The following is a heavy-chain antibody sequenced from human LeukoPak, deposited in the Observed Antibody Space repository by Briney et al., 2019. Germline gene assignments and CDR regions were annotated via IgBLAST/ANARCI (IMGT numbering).Heavy chain of an antibody. D-gene: IGHD5-18*01. CDR1: GGSISSSSYY. CDR2: IQYSGST. V-gene: IGHV4-39*01. CDR3: ARVDTAMPG. J-gene: IGHJ4*02. Sequence: PSETLSLTCTVSGGSISSSSYYWGWIRQPPGKGLEWIGSIQYSGSTYYNPSLKSRVTISVDTSKNQFSLTLSSVTAADTAVYYCARVDTAMPGWGQGTLVTVSS.